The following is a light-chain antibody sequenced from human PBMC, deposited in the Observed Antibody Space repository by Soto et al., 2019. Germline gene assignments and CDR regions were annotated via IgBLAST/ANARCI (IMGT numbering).Light chain of an antibody. J-gene: IGKJ1*01. Sequence: IVMTQSPATLSVSPGERATLSCRASQSVSSNLAWYQQKPGQAPRLLIYGASTRATGIPARFSGSGSGTDFTLTSSSLEPEDFAVYFCQQYAGSPRTFGQGTKVEIK. V-gene: IGKV3-15*01. CDR3: QQYAGSPRT. CDR1: QSVSSN. CDR2: GAS.